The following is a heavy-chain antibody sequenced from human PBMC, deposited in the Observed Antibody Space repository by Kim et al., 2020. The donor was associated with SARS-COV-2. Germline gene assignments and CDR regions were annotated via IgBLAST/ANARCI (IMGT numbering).Heavy chain of an antibody. J-gene: IGHJ5*02. Sequence: YADSVKGRFTNSRDNSKNTLYLQMNSLRAEDTAVYYCAKGDGGPTGFDPWGQGTLVTVSS. CDR3: AKGDGGPTGFDP. D-gene: IGHD4-17*01. V-gene: IGHV3-23*03.